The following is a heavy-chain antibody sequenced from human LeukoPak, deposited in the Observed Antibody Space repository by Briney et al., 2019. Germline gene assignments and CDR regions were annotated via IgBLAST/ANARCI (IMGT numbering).Heavy chain of an antibody. Sequence: PSETLSLTCTVSGGSISSYYWSWIRQPPGKGLEWIGYIYYSGSTNYNPSLKSRVTISVDTSKNQFSLKLSSVTAADTAVYYCARASPYYYDSSGYLDYWGQGTLVTVSS. CDR3: ARASPYYYDSSGYLDY. V-gene: IGHV4-59*01. D-gene: IGHD3-22*01. CDR1: GGSISSYY. J-gene: IGHJ4*02. CDR2: IYYSGST.